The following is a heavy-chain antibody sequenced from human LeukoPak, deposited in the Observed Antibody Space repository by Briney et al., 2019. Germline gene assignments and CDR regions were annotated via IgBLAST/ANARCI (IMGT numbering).Heavy chain of an antibody. D-gene: IGHD6-13*01. CDR2: ISSSGSTI. V-gene: IGHV3-11*01. Sequence: GGSLRLSCAASGFTFSDYYMSWIRQAPGKGLEWVSYISSSGSTIYYADSVKGRFTISRDNAKNSLYLQMNSLRAEDTAVYYCARGAKWGDSSWYGSAIHQNDYWGQGTLVTVSS. J-gene: IGHJ4*02. CDR1: GFTFSDYY. CDR3: ARGAKWGDSSWYGSAIHQNDY.